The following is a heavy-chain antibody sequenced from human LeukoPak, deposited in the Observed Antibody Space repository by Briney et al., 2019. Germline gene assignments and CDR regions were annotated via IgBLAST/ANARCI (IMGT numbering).Heavy chain of an antibody. CDR2: FDPEDGET. Sequence: RASVKVSCKVSGYTLTELSMHWVRQAPGKGLEWMGGFDPEDGETIYAQKFQGRVTVTEDTSTDTAYMELSSLRSEDTAVYYCATDLVGATTDYYYGMDVWGQGTTVTVSS. CDR1: GYTLTELS. J-gene: IGHJ6*02. V-gene: IGHV1-24*01. D-gene: IGHD1-26*01. CDR3: ATDLVGATTDYYYGMDV.